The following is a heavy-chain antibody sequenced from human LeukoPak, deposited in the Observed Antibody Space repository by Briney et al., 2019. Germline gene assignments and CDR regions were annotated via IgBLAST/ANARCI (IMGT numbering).Heavy chain of an antibody. CDR2: INPNSGGT. D-gene: IGHD6-6*01. Sequence: ASVKVSCKASGYTFTGYYMHWVRQAPGQGLEWMGWINPNSGGTNYAQKFQGRVTMTRDTSISTAYMELSRLRSDCTAVYYCARAAQLAQISDLVYDAFDIWGQGTMVTVSS. J-gene: IGHJ3*02. CDR1: GYTFTGYY. CDR3: ARAAQLAQISDLVYDAFDI. V-gene: IGHV1-2*02.